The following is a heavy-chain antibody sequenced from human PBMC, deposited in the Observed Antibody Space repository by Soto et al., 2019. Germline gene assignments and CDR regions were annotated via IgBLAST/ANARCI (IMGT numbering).Heavy chain of an antibody. J-gene: IGHJ4*02. D-gene: IGHD3-10*01. CDR3: ARDIGSDYVN. CDR1: GFNVMSYW. Sequence: GGSLRLSCGVSGFNVMSYWMSWVRQAPGKGLEWVASIKEDGSEIYYLQSVRGRFTISRDSAGNALHLAMNYLSAEDTAVYFCARDIGSDYVNWGQGTLVTVSS. V-gene: IGHV3-7*01. CDR2: IKEDGSEI.